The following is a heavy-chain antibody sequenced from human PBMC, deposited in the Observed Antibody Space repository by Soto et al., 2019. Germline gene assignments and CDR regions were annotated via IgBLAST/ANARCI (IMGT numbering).Heavy chain of an antibody. CDR1: GGSISSSSYY. J-gene: IGHJ5*02. D-gene: IGHD2-8*01. CDR3: AREVSNGVCYYGCTTGWFDP. CDR2: IYYSGST. V-gene: IGHV4-39*02. Sequence: SETLSLTSTVSGGSISSSSYYWGWIRQPPGKGLEWIGSIYYSGSTYYNPSLKSRVTISVDTSKNQFSLKLSSVTAADTAVYYCAREVSNGVCYYGCTTGWFDPWGQGTLVTVSS.